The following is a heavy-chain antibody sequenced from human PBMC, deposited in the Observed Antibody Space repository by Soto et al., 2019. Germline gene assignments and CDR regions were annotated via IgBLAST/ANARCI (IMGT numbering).Heavy chain of an antibody. Sequence: ASVKVSCKASGYTFTGYYMHWVRQAPGQGLEWMGWINPNSGGTNYAQKFQGWVTMTRDTSISTAYMELSRLRSDDTAVYYCARWVAAGELKYCSGGSCYGRSGFDIWGQGTMVT. CDR1: GYTFTGYY. V-gene: IGHV1-2*04. D-gene: IGHD2-15*01. J-gene: IGHJ3*02. CDR3: ARWVAAGELKYCSGGSCYGRSGFDI. CDR2: INPNSGGT.